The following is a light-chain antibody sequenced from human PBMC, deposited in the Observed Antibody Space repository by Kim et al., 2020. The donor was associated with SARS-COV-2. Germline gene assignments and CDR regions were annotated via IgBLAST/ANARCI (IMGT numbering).Light chain of an antibody. Sequence: SASVVDRFTIAGRASQGISSYLARFQQQPGRAPKRLIMAASSLQRGVPSRFSGSGSGTEFTLTINSLQPEDFATYYCLQHNTYPYTFGQGTKLEI. CDR3: LQHNTYPYT. V-gene: IGKV1-17*03. CDR1: QGISSY. CDR2: AAS. J-gene: IGKJ2*01.